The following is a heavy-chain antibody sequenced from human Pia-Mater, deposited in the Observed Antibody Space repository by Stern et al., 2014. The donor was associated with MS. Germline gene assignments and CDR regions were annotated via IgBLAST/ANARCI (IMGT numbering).Heavy chain of an antibody. J-gene: IGHJ4*02. V-gene: IGHV1-46*01. D-gene: IGHD6-6*01. Sequence: VQLVESGAEVKKSGASVKLSCKASGYTFTNYYMHWVRQAPGHGLEWMGIINPRGGSASYAQKFQDRVTMTSDSSSSTVFMELSSLRSDDTAVYYCARDSAARLSDYWGQGTLVTVSS. CDR2: INPRGGSA. CDR3: ARDSAARLSDY. CDR1: GYTFTNYY.